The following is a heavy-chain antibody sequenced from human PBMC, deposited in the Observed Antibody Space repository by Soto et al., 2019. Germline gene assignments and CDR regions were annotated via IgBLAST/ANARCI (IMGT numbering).Heavy chain of an antibody. Sequence: PSETLSRTCTVSGGSISSYYWSWIRQPPGKGLEWIGYIYYSGSTNYNPSLKSRVTISVDTSKNQFSLKLSSVTAADTAVYYCARELGYCSGGSCYAAFDIWGQGTMVT. V-gene: IGHV4-59*01. CDR2: IYYSGST. D-gene: IGHD2-15*01. CDR1: GGSISSYY. CDR3: ARELGYCSGGSCYAAFDI. J-gene: IGHJ3*02.